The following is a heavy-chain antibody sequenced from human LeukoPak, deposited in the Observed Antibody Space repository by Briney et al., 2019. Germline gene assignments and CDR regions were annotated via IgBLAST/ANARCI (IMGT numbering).Heavy chain of an antibody. V-gene: IGHV3-30*02. J-gene: IGHJ5*02. Sequence: GGSLRLSCAASGFTFSSYGMHWVRQAPGKGLEWVAFIRYDGSNKYYADSVKGRFTISRDNSKNTLYLQMNSLRAEDTAVYYCAKEAVRGNYNWFDPWGQGTLVTVSS. CDR2: IRYDGSNK. CDR1: GFTFSSYG. CDR3: AKEAVRGNYNWFDP. D-gene: IGHD3-10*01.